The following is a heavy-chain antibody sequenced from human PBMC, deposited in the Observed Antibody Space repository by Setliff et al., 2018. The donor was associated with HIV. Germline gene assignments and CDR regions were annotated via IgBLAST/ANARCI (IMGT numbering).Heavy chain of an antibody. CDR2: FYTSGTT. J-gene: IGHJ6*02. CDR1: GGSLSSGSHY. Sequence: PSETLSLTCSVSGGSLSSGSHYCTWLRQAARKGLEWIGHFYTSGTTNYNPSLESRVTISVDTSKNQFSLKLSSVTAADAAVYYCGTAMYYYYGLDVWGQGIRVTVSS. V-gene: IGHV4-61*09. D-gene: IGHD2-2*01. CDR3: GTAMYYYYGLDV.